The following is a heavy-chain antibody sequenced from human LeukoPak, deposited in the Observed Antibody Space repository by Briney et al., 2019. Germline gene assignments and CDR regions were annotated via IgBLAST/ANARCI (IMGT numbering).Heavy chain of an antibody. Sequence: SETLSLTCNVSGYSISSTFYGAWIRQPPGKGLEWIATISHSATTYYTPSLKSRLTMSVDTSKNQFSLKLSSVTVADTAVYYCARVNTPVATFDYWGQGTLATVSS. V-gene: IGHV4-38-2*02. D-gene: IGHD2-15*01. CDR3: ARVNTPVATFDY. J-gene: IGHJ4*02. CDR1: GYSISSTFY. CDR2: ISHSATT.